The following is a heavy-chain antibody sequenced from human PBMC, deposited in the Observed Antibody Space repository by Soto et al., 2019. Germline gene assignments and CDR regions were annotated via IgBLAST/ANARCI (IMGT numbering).Heavy chain of an antibody. CDR2: IYYSGST. V-gene: IGHV4-30-4*01. D-gene: IGHD3-22*01. J-gene: IGHJ6*02. CDR1: GGSISSGDYY. Sequence: SSETLSLTCTVSGGSISSGDYYWSWIRQPPGKGLEWIGYIYYSGSTYYNPSLKSRVTISVDTSKNQFSLKLSSVTAADTAVYYCARDTSSPAYYYDSSGYWSYYYGMDVWGQGTTVTVSS. CDR3: ARDTSSPAYYYDSSGYWSYYYGMDV.